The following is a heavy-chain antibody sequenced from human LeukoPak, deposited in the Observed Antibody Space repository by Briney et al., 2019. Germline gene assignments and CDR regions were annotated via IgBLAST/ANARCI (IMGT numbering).Heavy chain of an antibody. CDR3: AKSRLRFLESRYYYMDV. V-gene: IGHV1-69*05. D-gene: IGHD3-3*01. J-gene: IGHJ6*03. Sequence: GASVKVSCKASGGTFSSYAISWVRQAPGQGLEWMGGIIPIFGTANYAQKFQGRVTITTDGSTSTAYMELSSLRSEDTAVYYCAKSRLRFLESRYYYMDVWGKGTTVTVSS. CDR2: IIPIFGTA. CDR1: GGTFSSYA.